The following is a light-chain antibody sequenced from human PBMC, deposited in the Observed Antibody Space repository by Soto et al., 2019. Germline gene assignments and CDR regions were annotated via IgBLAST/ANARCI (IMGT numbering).Light chain of an antibody. CDR1: QSVSSF. V-gene: IGKV3-11*01. CDR3: QQRNTWPLT. J-gene: IGKJ4*01. Sequence: EIVLTQSPTTLSLSPGERATLSCRASQSVSSFLAWYQQIPGQPPRLLIYDASNRATGVPTKFSGSGSGTDFTLTTSSLGPEDFAIYYCQQRNTWPLTFGGGTKVEIK. CDR2: DAS.